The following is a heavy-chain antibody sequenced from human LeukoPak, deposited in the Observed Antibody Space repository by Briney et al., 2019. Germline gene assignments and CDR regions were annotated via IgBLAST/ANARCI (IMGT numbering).Heavy chain of an antibody. CDR1: GFTFSSYG. CDR3: ALSLKITMPSG. D-gene: IGHD3-10*01. CDR2: IRYDGSKK. J-gene: IGHJ4*02. Sequence: PGGSLRLSCAASGFTFSSYGMHCVRQDPGKGREWVAFIRYDGSKKYYADSVKGRFTISRDNSKNTLYLQMNSLRAEDTAVYYCALSLKITMPSGWGQGTLVTVSS. V-gene: IGHV3-30*02.